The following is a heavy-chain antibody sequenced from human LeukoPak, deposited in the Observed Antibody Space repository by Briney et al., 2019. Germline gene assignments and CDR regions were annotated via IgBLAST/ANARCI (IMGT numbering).Heavy chain of an antibody. CDR3: ASEDANAEYFQH. J-gene: IGHJ1*01. CDR1: GFTFSSYA. Sequence: GGSLRLSCAASGFTFSSYAMHWVRQAPGKGLEWVAVISYDGSNKYYADSVKGRFTISRDNSKNTLYLQMNSLRAEDTAVYYCASEDANAEYFQHWGQGTLATVSS. V-gene: IGHV3-30*04. CDR2: ISYDGSNK.